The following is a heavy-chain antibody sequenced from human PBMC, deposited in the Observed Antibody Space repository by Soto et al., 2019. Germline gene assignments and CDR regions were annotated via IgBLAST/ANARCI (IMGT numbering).Heavy chain of an antibody. CDR2: ISAYTSNT. V-gene: IGHV1-18*01. Sequence: QVQLVQSGAEVKKPGASVKVSCKASGYAFTNYGISWVRQAPGQGLEWMGWISAYTSNTDYAQKLQGRVTMTTDTSTSTAYMELRSLRSDDPAVYYCARVLGYRSRWWRHSAFDIWGQGTMVTVSS. CDR3: ARVLGYRSRWWRHSAFDI. D-gene: IGHD6-13*01. CDR1: GYAFTNYG. J-gene: IGHJ3*02.